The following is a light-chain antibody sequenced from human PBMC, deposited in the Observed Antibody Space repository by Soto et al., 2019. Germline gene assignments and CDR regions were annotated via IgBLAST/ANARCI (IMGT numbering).Light chain of an antibody. J-gene: IGLJ2*01. V-gene: IGLV2-14*01. Sequence: QSALTQPASVSGSPGQSITISCTGTSSDIGGYNYVSWYQQHPDKAPKLIIFEVINRPSGVSNRFSGSKSGNTASLTISGLQAEDEADYYCSSYTTSATLVFGGGTKVTVL. CDR1: SSDIGGYNY. CDR3: SSYTTSATLV. CDR2: EVI.